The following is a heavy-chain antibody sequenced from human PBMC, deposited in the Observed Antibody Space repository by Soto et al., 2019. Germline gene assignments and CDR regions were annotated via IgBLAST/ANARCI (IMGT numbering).Heavy chain of an antibody. CDR1: GFTFSSYS. V-gene: IGHV3-21*01. CDR2: ISSSSSYI. D-gene: IGHD6-13*01. J-gene: IGHJ4*02. Sequence: GGSLRLSCAASGFTFSSYSMNWVRQAPGKGLEWVSSISSSSSYIYYADSVKGRFTISRDNAKNSLYLQMNSLRAEDTAVYYCARDPPSRALPFDYWGQGTLVTVSS. CDR3: ARDPPSRALPFDY.